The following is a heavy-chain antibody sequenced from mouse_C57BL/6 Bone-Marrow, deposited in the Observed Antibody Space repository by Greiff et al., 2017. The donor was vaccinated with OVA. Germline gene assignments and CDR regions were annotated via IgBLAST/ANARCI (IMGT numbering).Heavy chain of an antibody. CDR2: IDPETGGT. CDR3: TRPDYYGSGWYFDV. V-gene: IGHV1-15*01. Sequence: QVQLQQSGAELVRPGASVTLSCKASGYTFTDYEMHWVKQTPVHGLEWIGAIDPETGGTAYNQKFKGKAILTADKSSSTAYMELRSLTSEDSAVYYCTRPDYYGSGWYFDVWGTGTTVTVSS. D-gene: IGHD1-1*01. CDR1: GYTFTDYE. J-gene: IGHJ1*03.